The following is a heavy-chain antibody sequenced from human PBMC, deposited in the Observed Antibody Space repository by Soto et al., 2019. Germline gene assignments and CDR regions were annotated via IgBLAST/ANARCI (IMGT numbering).Heavy chain of an antibody. CDR3: ARIPRDNRGWYQHDY. CDR1: GGSMTGYY. D-gene: IGHD6-19*01. J-gene: IGHJ4*02. Sequence: SDTLSLTCTVSGGSMTGYYWSWIRQPPGKGLEWIGYISDSGSTNYNPSLKSRVTISVDTSKSQFSLKLSSVTAADTAVYYCARIPRDNRGWYQHDYWGQGTLVTVSS. V-gene: IGHV4-59*07. CDR2: ISDSGST.